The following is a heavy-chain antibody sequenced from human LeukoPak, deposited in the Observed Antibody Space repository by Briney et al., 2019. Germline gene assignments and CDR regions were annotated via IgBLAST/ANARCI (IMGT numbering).Heavy chain of an antibody. V-gene: IGHV1-69*01. CDR1: RGTFSGYA. D-gene: IGHD3-10*01. Sequence: ASLKVSCKASRGTFSGYAISWVRQAPGQGLEWMGGRIPIFGTANYVQKFQGRVTITADESTRTAYMELSSLRSEDTAVYYCASWVLAEVRGASYYYYMDVWGKGTTVTISS. J-gene: IGHJ6*03. CDR2: RIPIFGTA. CDR3: ASWVLAEVRGASYYYYMDV.